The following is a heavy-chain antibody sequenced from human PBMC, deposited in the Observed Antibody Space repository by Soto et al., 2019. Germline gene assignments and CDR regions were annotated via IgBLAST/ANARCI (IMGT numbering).Heavy chain of an antibody. D-gene: IGHD3-22*01. CDR3: ARLEDYYDSSGYYWFDP. CDR1: GGSMSSYY. CDR2: IYYTGTT. Sequence: SETLSLTCIVSGGSMSSYYWGWFRQPPGKGLEWIGYIYYTGTTTYHPSLKSRVTISIDTSRNQFSLKLNSVTAADTAVYYCARLEDYYDSSGYYWFDPWGQGTLVTVS. V-gene: IGHV4-59*08. J-gene: IGHJ5*02.